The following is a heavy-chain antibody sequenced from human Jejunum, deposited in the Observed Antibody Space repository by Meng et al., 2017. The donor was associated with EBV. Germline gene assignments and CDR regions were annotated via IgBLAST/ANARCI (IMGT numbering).Heavy chain of an antibody. CDR2: IYNSEST. Sequence: QVQLQESGPGLVKPSETLSLTCTVSGGSVSSGGYYWSWIRQPPGKGLEWIGYIYNSESTNYKSSLKSRVTISADTSKNQFSLRLSSVTAADTAVHYCARDQNGSYFAYWGQGTLVTVSS. CDR1: GGSVSSGGYY. J-gene: IGHJ4*02. CDR3: ARDQNGSYFAY. V-gene: IGHV4-61*08. D-gene: IGHD1-26*01.